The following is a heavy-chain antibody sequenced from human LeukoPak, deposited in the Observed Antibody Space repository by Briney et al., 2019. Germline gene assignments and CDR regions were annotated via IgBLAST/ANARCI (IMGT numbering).Heavy chain of an antibody. V-gene: IGHV3-23*01. CDR3: AKEIVDGDYGRYYFDY. J-gene: IGHJ4*02. Sequence: GGSLRHSCAASGFTFSSYAMSWVRQAPGKGLEWVSAISGSGGSTYYADSVKGRFTISRDNSKNTLYLQMNSLRAEDTAVYYCAKEIVDGDYGRYYFDYWGQGTLVTVSS. CDR2: ISGSGGST. D-gene: IGHD4-17*01. CDR1: GFTFSSYA.